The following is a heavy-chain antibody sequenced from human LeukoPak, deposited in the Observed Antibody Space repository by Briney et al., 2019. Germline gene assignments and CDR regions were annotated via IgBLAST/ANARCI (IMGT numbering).Heavy chain of an antibody. CDR1: GFPFSSNW. D-gene: IGHD3-10*01. J-gene: IGHJ6*02. V-gene: IGHV3-74*01. Sequence: GGSLRLSCAASGFPFSSNWMHWVRQAPGKGLVWVSRINSDGSSPHYADSVKGRFTISRDNAKNTLYLEMNSLRVEDTAVYYCARDGQNGSPYATDVWGQGTTVTVSS. CDR3: ARDGQNGSPYATDV. CDR2: INSDGSSP.